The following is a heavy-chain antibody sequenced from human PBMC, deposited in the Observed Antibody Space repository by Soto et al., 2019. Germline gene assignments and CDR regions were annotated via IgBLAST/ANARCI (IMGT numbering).Heavy chain of an antibody. D-gene: IGHD6-13*01. J-gene: IGHJ4*02. V-gene: IGHV1-8*01. CDR3: AITYSSSWKRPIDY. CDR2: MNPNSGNT. CDR1: GYAFTSYD. Sequence: ASVKVSCKASGYAFTSYDINWVRQATGQGLEWMGWMNPNSGNTGYAQKFQGRVTMTRNTSISTAYMELSSLRSEDTAVYYCAITYSSSWKRPIDYWGQGTLVTVSS.